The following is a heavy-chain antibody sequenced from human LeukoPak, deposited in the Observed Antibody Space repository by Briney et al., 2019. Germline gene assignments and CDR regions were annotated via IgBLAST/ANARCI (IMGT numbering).Heavy chain of an antibody. Sequence: PSETLSLTCTVSGGSFNNYYWSWIRQPPGKGLEWIGYIYYSGSTNYNPSLKSRVTISLDTSKNQFSRKLSSVTAADTAVYYCARHRRIVGATYDYWGQGTLVTVSS. CDR3: ARHRRIVGATYDY. D-gene: IGHD1-26*01. V-gene: IGHV4-59*08. J-gene: IGHJ4*02. CDR2: IYYSGST. CDR1: GGSFNNYY.